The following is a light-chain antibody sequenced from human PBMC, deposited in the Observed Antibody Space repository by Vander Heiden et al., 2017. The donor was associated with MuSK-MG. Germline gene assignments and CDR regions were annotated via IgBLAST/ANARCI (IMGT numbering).Light chain of an antibody. J-gene: IGKJ1*01. CDR1: QSVSSN. CDR3: QQYNNWPLWT. V-gene: IGKV3-15*01. CDR2: GAS. Sequence: EFGMTQSPATLSSSPREIATRACRARQSVSSNLAWYQQKPGQAPRLLIYGASTSANGIPARFSGSGSGTEFTLTISSLQSEDFAVYYCQQYNNWPLWTFGQGTKVEIK.